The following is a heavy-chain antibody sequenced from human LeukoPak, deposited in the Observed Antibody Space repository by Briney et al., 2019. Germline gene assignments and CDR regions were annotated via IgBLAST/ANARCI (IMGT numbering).Heavy chain of an antibody. V-gene: IGHV3-11*01. CDR1: GFTFSDYY. Sequence: GGSLRLSCAASGFTFSDYYMSWIRQAPGKGLEWVSYISSSGSTIYYTDSVKGVFTNYRDNSKNPLYMQMNSLRADETAVYYCAKGSLSVPHSSDWYRYWGQGNLVTVSA. CDR2: ISSSGSTI. J-gene: IGHJ4*02. D-gene: IGHD6-13*01. CDR3: AKGSLSVPHSSDWYRY.